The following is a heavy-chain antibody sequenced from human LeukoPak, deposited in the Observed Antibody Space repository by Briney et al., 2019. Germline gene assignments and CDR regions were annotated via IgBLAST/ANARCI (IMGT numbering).Heavy chain of an antibody. Sequence: GGSLRLSCAASGFTFSTYWMYWVRQAPGKGLEWVADIKQDGSHKYYVDSVKGRFTISRDNAKNSLYLQMNSLRVEDTAVYYCVKEEGYWGQGTLVTGSS. CDR1: GFTFSTYW. J-gene: IGHJ4*02. CDR3: VKEEGY. CDR2: IKQDGSHK. V-gene: IGHV3-7*04.